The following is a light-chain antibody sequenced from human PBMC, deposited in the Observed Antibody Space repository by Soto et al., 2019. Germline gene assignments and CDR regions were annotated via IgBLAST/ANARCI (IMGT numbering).Light chain of an antibody. Sequence: EIVLTQSPATLSLSPGERATLSCRASQSVSNYLAWYQQKPGQAPRLLIYDTSNRATGIPARFSGSGSGTDFTLTISSLEPEDFAVYYCQQSSNWPPSITFGQGTRLEI. V-gene: IGKV3-11*01. CDR2: DTS. CDR3: QQSSNWPPSIT. CDR1: QSVSNY. J-gene: IGKJ5*01.